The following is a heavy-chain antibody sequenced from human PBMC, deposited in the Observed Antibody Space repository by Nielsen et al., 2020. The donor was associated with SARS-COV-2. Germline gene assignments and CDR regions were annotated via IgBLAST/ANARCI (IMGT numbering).Heavy chain of an antibody. Sequence: SVKVSCKASGGTFSSYAISWVRQAPGQGLEWMGGIIPIFGTAIYAQKFQGRVTMTEDTSTDTAYMELSSLRSEDTAVYYCATDAWIYGMDVWGQGTTVTVSS. CDR2: IIPIFGTA. CDR3: ATDAWIYGMDV. D-gene: IGHD2-2*03. V-gene: IGHV1-69*06. J-gene: IGHJ6*02. CDR1: GGTFSSYA.